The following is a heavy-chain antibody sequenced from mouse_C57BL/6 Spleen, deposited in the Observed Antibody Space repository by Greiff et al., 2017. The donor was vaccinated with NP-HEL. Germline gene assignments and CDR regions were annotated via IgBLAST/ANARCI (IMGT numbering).Heavy chain of an antibody. D-gene: IGHD1-1*01. CDR3: ARWGYSSDFDY. J-gene: IGHJ2*01. V-gene: IGHV1-64*01. CDR2: IYPNSGST. Sequence: QVQLQQPGAELVKPGASVKLSCKASGYTFTSYWMHWVKQRPGQGLEWIGMIYPNSGSTNYNEKFKSKATLTVDKSSSTAYMQLSSLTSEDSAVYYCARWGYSSDFDYWGQGTTLTVSS. CDR1: GYTFTSYW.